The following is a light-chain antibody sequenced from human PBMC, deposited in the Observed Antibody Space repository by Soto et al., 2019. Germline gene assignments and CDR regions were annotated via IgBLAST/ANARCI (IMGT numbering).Light chain of an antibody. CDR2: AAS. V-gene: IGKV1-5*01. CDR1: ESIDNW. J-gene: IGKJ1*01. CDR3: QQYHTDWT. Sequence: DIQMTQSPSTLSASVGDTVTITRRASESIDNWLAGYQQKPGKAPKLLIFAASTLILGVPSRFSGRGSGTEFTLTISSLQVDDYATFYCQQYHTDWTFGQGTKVEIK.